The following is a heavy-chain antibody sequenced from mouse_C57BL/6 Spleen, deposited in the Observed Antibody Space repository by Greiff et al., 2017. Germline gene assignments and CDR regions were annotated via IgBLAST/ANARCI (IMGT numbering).Heavy chain of an antibody. Sequence: QVQLQQSGAELVKPGASVKLSCKASGYTFTSYWMHWVKQRPGRGLEWIGRIDPNSGGTKYNEKFKSKATLTVDKPSITAYMQLSILTSEDSAVYYCARSGDYDWYFDFWGTGTTVTVSS. V-gene: IGHV1-72*01. CDR2: IDPNSGGT. J-gene: IGHJ1*03. CDR3: ARSGDYDWYFDF. CDR1: GYTFTSYW. D-gene: IGHD2-4*01.